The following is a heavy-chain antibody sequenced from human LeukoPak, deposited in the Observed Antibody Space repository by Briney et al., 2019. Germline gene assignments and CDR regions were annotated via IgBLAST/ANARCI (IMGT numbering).Heavy chain of an antibody. CDR1: GFTFDDYA. D-gene: IGHD3-3*01. J-gene: IGHJ4*02. CDR2: ISWNSGSI. CDR3: AKDIGADPIYYFDY. V-gene: IGHV3-9*01. Sequence: SLRLSCAASGFTFDDYAMHWVRHAPGKGLEWVSGISWNSGSIVYADSVKGRFTISRDNAKNSLYLQMNSLRAEDTALYYCAKDIGADPIYYFDYWGQGTLVTVSS.